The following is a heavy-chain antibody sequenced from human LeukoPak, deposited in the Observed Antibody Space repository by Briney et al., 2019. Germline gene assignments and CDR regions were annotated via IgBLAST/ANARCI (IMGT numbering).Heavy chain of an antibody. CDR2: INHSGST. V-gene: IGHV4-34*01. CDR3: ARQVDQLLYYNWFDP. Sequence: PSETLSLTYAVYGGSFSGYYWSWIRQPPGKGLEWIGEINHSGSTNYNPSLKSRVTISVDTSKNQFSLKLSSVTAADTAVYYCARQVDQLLYYNWFDPWGQGTLVTVSS. J-gene: IGHJ5*02. CDR1: GGSFSGYY. D-gene: IGHD2-2*02.